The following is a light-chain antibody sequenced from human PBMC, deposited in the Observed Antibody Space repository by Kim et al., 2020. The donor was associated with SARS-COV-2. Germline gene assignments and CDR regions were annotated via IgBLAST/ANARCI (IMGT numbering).Light chain of an antibody. V-gene: IGKV1-39*01. CDR3: QQSYSTPYS. CDR2: AAS. CDR1: QRISSY. J-gene: IGKJ2*03. Sequence: SASVREKGNINCRARQRISSYLNWYQQKPGKAPKLLIYAASSLQSGVPSRFSGSGSGTDFTLTISSLQPEDFATYYCQQSYSTPYSFGQGTKLEIK.